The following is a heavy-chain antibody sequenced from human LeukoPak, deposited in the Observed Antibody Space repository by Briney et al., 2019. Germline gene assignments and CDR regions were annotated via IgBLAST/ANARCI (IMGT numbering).Heavy chain of an antibody. CDR2: IHYSGTT. J-gene: IGHJ4*02. V-gene: IGHV4-39*01. D-gene: IGHD3-10*01. CDR3: ARRYYFVSGSYYPFDF. Sequence: SETLSLTCNVSGGSISDNDYSWDWICQPPGKGPEWMGCIHYSGTTYSNPSLKSRISISVDTSKSQFSLKLRSVTAADTAVYYCARRYYFVSGSYYPFDFWGQGTLVTVSS. CDR1: GGSISDNDYS.